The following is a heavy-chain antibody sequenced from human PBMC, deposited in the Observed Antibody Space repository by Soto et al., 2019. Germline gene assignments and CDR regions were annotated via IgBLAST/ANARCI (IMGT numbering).Heavy chain of an antibody. CDR3: ARHNYYGSGSGGMDV. V-gene: IGHV1-2*04. Sequence: GASVKVSCKASGYTFTGYYMHWVRQAPGQGLEWMGWINPNSGGTNYAQKFQGWVTMTRDTSISTAYLQWSSLKASDTAMYYCARHNYYGSGSGGMDVWGQGTTVTVSS. J-gene: IGHJ6*02. CDR2: INPNSGGT. CDR1: GYTFTGYY. D-gene: IGHD3-10*01.